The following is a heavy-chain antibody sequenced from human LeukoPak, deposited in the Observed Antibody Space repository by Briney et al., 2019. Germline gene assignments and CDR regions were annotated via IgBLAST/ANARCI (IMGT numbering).Heavy chain of an antibody. D-gene: IGHD2-2*01. CDR2: INHSGST. J-gene: IGHJ3*02. CDR3: ARVVQGFDDFEI. Sequence: SETLSLTCAVYGGSFSGYYWSWIRQPPGNGLEWIGEINHSGSTNYNPSLKNRVTISVDTSKNQFSLKLSSVTAADTAVYYCARVVQGFDDFEIWGQGTMVTVSS. V-gene: IGHV4-34*01. CDR1: GGSFSGYY.